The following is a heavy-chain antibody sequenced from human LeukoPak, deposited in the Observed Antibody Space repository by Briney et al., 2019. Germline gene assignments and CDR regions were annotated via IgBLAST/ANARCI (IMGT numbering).Heavy chain of an antibody. V-gene: IGHV3-23*01. CDR3: AVGSYYFNY. Sequence: GGSLRLSCAASGFTFSTYAMNWVRQAPGKGLEWVSGISGSSASTYYADSVKGRFTISRDNSKNTLYVQMNSLRAEDTAVYYCAVGSYYFNYWGQGTLVTVSS. CDR2: ISGSSAST. J-gene: IGHJ4*02. CDR1: GFTFSTYA. D-gene: IGHD3-10*01.